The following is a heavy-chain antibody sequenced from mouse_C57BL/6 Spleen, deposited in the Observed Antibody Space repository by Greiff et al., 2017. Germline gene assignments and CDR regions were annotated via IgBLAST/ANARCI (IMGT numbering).Heavy chain of an antibody. CDR3: ARRYFDY. CDR1: GYAFSSYW. Sequence: VQLQQSGASVKISCKASGYAFSSYWMNWVKQRPGKGLEWIGQIYPGDGDTNYNGKFKGKATLTADKSSSTAYMQLSSLTSEDSAVYFCARRYFDYWGQGTTLTVSS. CDR2: IYPGDGDT. J-gene: IGHJ2*01. V-gene: IGHV1-80*01.